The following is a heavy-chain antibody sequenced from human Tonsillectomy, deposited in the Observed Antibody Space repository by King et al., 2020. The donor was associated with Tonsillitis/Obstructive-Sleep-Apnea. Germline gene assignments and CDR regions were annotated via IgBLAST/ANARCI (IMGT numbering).Heavy chain of an antibody. D-gene: IGHD2-2*03. CDR2: ISSRATTI. Sequence: VQLVESGGGLVQPGGSLRLSCAASGFTFSSYEMTWVRQAPGKGLEWVSYISSRATTIYYADSVKGRFTISRDNAKNSLYLQMNSLRAEDTAVYYCARDGSYSYYYGMDVWGQGTTVTVSS. J-gene: IGHJ6*02. V-gene: IGHV3-48*03. CDR3: ARDGSYSYYYGMDV. CDR1: GFTFSSYE.